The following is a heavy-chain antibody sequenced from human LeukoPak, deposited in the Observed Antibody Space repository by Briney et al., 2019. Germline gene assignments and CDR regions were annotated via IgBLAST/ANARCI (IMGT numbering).Heavy chain of an antibody. V-gene: IGHV3-23*01. CDR2: ISGSGGST. CDR3: AKDMGFYSSSFRTNFDY. CDR1: GFTFSSYA. Sequence: GRSLRLSCAASGFTFSSYAMSWVRQAPGKGLEWVSAISGSGGSTYYADSVKGRFTISRDNSKNTLYLQMNSLRAEDTAVYYCAKDMGFYSSSFRTNFDYWGQGTLVTVSS. D-gene: IGHD6-13*01. J-gene: IGHJ4*02.